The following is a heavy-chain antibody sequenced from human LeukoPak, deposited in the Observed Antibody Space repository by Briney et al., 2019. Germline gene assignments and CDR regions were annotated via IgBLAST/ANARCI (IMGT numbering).Heavy chain of an antibody. V-gene: IGHV4-59*08. J-gene: IGHJ5*02. D-gene: IGHD3-22*01. CDR3: ARNGYDDSSDYLVWFDP. CDR1: GGSISSCY. Sequence: SETLSLTCTVSGGSISSCYWSWIRQPPGKGLEWIGYIYYSGSTNYNPSLKSRVTISVDTSKNQCSLKLSSVTAADTAVYYCARNGYDDSSDYLVWFDPWGQGTLVTVSS. CDR2: IYYSGST.